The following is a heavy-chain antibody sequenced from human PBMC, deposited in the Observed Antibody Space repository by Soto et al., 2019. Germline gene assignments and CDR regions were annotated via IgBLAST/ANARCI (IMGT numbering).Heavy chain of an antibody. Sequence: SETLSLTCTVSGGSISSGGYYWSWIRQHPGKGLEWIGYIYYSGSTYYNPSLKSRVTISVDTSKNQFSLKLSSVTAADTAVYYCARDWSVGSGSYYMGDNWFDPWGQGTLVTVSS. V-gene: IGHV4-31*03. CDR1: GGSISSGGYY. J-gene: IGHJ5*02. D-gene: IGHD3-10*01. CDR2: IYYSGST. CDR3: ARDWSVGSGSYYMGDNWFDP.